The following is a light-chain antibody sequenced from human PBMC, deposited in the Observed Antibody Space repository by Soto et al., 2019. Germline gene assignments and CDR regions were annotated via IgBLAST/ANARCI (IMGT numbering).Light chain of an antibody. CDR2: GVK. J-gene: IGLJ1*01. V-gene: IGLV2-14*01. CDR1: GRDIGAYDY. Sequence: QSALTQPASVSGSPGQSITISCTGSGRDIGAYDYVSWYQQHPGKAPKLLIYGVKNRPSGVSYRFSASKSAFTASLTISGLQAEDEAHYYCSPYKTSYFYVFGPGTKVTVL. CDR3: SPYKTSYFYV.